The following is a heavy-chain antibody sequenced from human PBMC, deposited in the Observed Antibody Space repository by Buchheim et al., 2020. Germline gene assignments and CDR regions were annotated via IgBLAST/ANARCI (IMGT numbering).Heavy chain of an antibody. Sequence: EVQLVESGGGLVQPGGSLRLSCADSGFTFPYYWMSWVRQAPGKGLVWVAIINQHGSENYYVDSVKGRFTISSVNVKISLYLQMNSRRVEDTAVYYCARRAGATFDYWGQGTL. D-gene: IGHD1-26*01. CDR3: ARRAGATFDY. J-gene: IGHJ4*02. CDR2: INQHGSEN. V-gene: IGHV3-7*01. CDR1: GFTFPYYW.